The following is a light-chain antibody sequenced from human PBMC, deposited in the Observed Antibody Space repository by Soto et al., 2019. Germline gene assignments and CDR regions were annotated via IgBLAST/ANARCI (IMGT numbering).Light chain of an antibody. V-gene: IGKV3-11*01. CDR3: HQRQSWPRT. J-gene: IGKJ1*01. CDR2: DAS. CDR1: QSVSSY. Sequence: EIVLTRSPATLSLSPGEGATLSCRASQSVSSYLAWYQQKPGQAPRLLIYDASNRATGIPARFSGSGSGTDFTLTISSLEPEDFAVYYCHQRQSWPRTFGQGTKVDIK.